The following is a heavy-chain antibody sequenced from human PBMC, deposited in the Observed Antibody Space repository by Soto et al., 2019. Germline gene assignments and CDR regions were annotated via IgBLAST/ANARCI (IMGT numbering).Heavy chain of an antibody. CDR1: GDSFNDYA. CDR2: IIPILNLV. CDR3: ATATESTPGGRLDV. J-gene: IGHJ6*02. Sequence: VQLEQSETEVRKPGSSVKLSCKTSGDSFNDYAISWVRQAPGQGLEWMGGIIPILNLVRYAEKFQGSVTISATDSTGTAYLEGTRLRSEDTATYYWATATESTPGGRLDVWGLGTTVSVSS. D-gene: IGHD3-16*01. V-gene: IGHV1-69*01.